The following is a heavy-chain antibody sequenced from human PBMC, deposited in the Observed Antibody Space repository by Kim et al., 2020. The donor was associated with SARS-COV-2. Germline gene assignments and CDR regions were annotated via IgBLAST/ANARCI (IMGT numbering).Heavy chain of an antibody. CDR3: ARVSDSGSYYLDY. Sequence: YNPSPKRGVTISGDTSKNQCSLRLSSVTAADTAVYYCARVSDSGSYYLDYWGQGTLVTVSS. D-gene: IGHD1-26*01. J-gene: IGHJ4*02. V-gene: IGHV4-59*01.